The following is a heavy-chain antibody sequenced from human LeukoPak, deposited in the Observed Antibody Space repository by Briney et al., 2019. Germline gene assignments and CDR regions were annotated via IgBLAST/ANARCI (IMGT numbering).Heavy chain of an antibody. CDR2: ISSSGSTI. D-gene: IGHD6-13*01. Sequence: GGSLRLSCAASGFTFSDYYMSWIRQAPGKGLEWVSYISSSGSTIYYADSVKGRFTISRDNAKNSLYLQMNSLRAEDTAVYYCATNAAAVDYYYYYYMDVWGKGTTVTISS. CDR1: GFTFSDYY. J-gene: IGHJ6*03. CDR3: ATNAAAVDYYYYYYMDV. V-gene: IGHV3-11*04.